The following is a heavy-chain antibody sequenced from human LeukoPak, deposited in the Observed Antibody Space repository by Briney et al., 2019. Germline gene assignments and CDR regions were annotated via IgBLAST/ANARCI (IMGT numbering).Heavy chain of an antibody. V-gene: IGHV3-23*01. J-gene: IGHJ4*02. CDR3: ARDDYGDSGPLFDY. CDR2: IGTSSGVT. D-gene: IGHD4-17*01. CDR1: GFTFSSYN. Sequence: GGSLRLSCAASGFTFSSYNMNWVRRAPGQGLEWVSTIGTSSGVTHYADSVRGRFTTSRDDSKNTLYLQMNTLRAEDTAVYYCARDDYGDSGPLFDYWGQGTLVTVSS.